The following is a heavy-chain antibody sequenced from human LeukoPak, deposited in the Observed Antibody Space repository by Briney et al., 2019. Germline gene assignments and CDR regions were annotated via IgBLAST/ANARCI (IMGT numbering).Heavy chain of an antibody. CDR2: IWYDGGNK. D-gene: IGHD6-19*01. CDR3: ARDDVAVTGALDF. Sequence: PGGSLRLSCAASGYTFSSYGMHWVRQAPGKGLEWVAVIWYDGGNKYYADSVKGRFTISRDNSKNTLYLQMNSLRAEDTAVYYCARDDVAVTGALDFWGQGTLVTVSS. J-gene: IGHJ4*02. CDR1: GYTFSSYG. V-gene: IGHV3-33*01.